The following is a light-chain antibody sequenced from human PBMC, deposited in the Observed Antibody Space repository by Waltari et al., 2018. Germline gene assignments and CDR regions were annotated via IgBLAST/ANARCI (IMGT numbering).Light chain of an antibody. CDR3: CSYAGSYTLEV. J-gene: IGLJ3*02. Sequence: QSALTQPRPLSGSPGQSVTISCTGTSRDVGGYNYVSCYQQPPGKAPKLVIYDVSKRPSGVPDRFSGSKSANTASLTISGLQAEDEADYYCCSYAGSYTLEVFGGGTKLTVL. CDR1: SRDVGGYNY. V-gene: IGLV2-11*01. CDR2: DVS.